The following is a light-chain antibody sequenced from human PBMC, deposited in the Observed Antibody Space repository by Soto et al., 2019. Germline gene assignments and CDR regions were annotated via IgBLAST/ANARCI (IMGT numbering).Light chain of an antibody. V-gene: IGKV1-5*03. CDR1: QSISSW. J-gene: IGKJ4*02. Sequence: DIQMTQSPSTLSASVGDRVTITCRASQSISSWLAWYQQKPGKAPKLLIYKASTLQSGVPSRFSGSGSGTEFTLAISSLQPDVFAAYDSTEYNAICMFG. CDR3: TEYNAICM. CDR2: KAS.